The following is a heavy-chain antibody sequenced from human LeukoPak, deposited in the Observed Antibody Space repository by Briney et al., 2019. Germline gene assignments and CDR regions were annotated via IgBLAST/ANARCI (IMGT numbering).Heavy chain of an antibody. CDR1: GGTFSSYA. D-gene: IGHD6-13*01. J-gene: IGHJ4*02. CDR3: ARGMISSWAFDY. Sequence: ASVKVSCKASGGTFSSYAISWVRQAPGQGLEWMGRIIPIFGTANYARKFQGRVTITTDESTSTAYMELSSLRSEDTAVYYCARGMISSWAFDYWGQGTLVTVSS. CDR2: IIPIFGTA. V-gene: IGHV1-69*05.